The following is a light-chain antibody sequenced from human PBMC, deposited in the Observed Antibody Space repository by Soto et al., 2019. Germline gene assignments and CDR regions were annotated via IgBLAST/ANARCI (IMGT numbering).Light chain of an antibody. J-gene: IGLJ1*01. Sequence: QSALTQPASVSGSPGQTITISCTGTSSDVGAYNYASWYQQHPGKAPKLMIYEVSNRPSGVSDRFSGSKSGNTASLTISGLQAADEADYYCSSKRTTASLVFGTGTKVTVL. CDR1: SSDVGAYNY. CDR3: SSKRTTASLV. V-gene: IGLV2-14*01. CDR2: EVS.